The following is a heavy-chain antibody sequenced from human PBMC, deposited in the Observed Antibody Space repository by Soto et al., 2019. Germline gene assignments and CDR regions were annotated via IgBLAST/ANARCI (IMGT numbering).Heavy chain of an antibody. CDR2: IRSKAYGGTT. CDR3: TRVVRGVISVYYYYYYMDV. J-gene: IGHJ6*03. V-gene: IGHV3-49*03. CDR1: GFTFGDYA. D-gene: IGHD3-10*01. Sequence: GGSLRLSCTASGFTFGDYAMSWFRQAPGKGLEWVGFIRSKAYGGTTEYAASVKGRFTISRDDSKSIAYLQMNSLKTEDTAVYYCTRVVRGVISVYYYYYYMDVWGKGTTVTVSS.